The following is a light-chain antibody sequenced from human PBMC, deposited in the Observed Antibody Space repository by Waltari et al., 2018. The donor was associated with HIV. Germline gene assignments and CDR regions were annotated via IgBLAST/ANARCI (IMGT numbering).Light chain of an antibody. J-gene: IGLJ2*01. Sequence: QSALTQPRSVSGSPGQSVTISCTGTSSDVGGYNYVSWYQQHPGKAPKLMIYDVSKRPSGVPDRFSGSKSGNTASLTISGLQAEDEADYYCCSYAGGNTLVFGGGTKLTVL. CDR1: SSDVGGYNY. CDR2: DVS. CDR3: CSYAGGNTLV. V-gene: IGLV2-11*01.